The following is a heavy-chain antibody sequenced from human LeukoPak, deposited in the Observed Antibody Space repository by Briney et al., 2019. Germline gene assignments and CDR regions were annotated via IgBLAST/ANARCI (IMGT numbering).Heavy chain of an antibody. CDR1: GGSFRGYY. V-gene: IGHV4-34*01. CDR3: ARGGYSSGWLDY. Sequence: SESLCLTRAVYGGSFRGYYRSWIRQPPGKRLEWIGEINHSGSTNYNPYLKSRVTISGDTSKNQFSLKLSSVTAADTSVYYSARGGYSSGWLDYWGQGTLVTVSS. CDR2: INHSGST. D-gene: IGHD6-19*01. J-gene: IGHJ4*02.